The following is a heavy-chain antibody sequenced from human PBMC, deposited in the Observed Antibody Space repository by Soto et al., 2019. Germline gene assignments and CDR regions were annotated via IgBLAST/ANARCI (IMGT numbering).Heavy chain of an antibody. CDR3: ARSLTAAVGRVGFDS. Sequence: GGSLRLSCAGSGVIIRNYAMNWVRQAPGKGLEWVSSISSVGTYIYSADSLKGRFTISRNNAENSLYLQMNALTAEDTAVYYCARSLTAAVGRVGFDSWGQGTLVTVSS. J-gene: IGHJ5*01. CDR1: GVIIRNYA. V-gene: IGHV3-21*01. CDR2: ISSVGTYI. D-gene: IGHD6-13*01.